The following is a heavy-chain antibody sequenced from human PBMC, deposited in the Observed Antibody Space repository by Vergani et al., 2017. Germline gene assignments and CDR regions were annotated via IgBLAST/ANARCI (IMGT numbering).Heavy chain of an antibody. V-gene: IGHV4-34*01. J-gene: IGHJ6*02. CDR1: GGSFSGYY. D-gene: IGHD3-10*02. Sequence: QVQLQQWGAGLLKPSETLSLTCAVYGGSFSGYYWSWIRQPPGKGLEWIGEINHSGSTNYNPSRKSRVTISVDTSKNQFSLKLSSVTAAYTAVYYCASLFAGTGSYGMDVWGQGTTVTVSS. CDR3: ASLFAGTGSYGMDV. CDR2: INHSGST.